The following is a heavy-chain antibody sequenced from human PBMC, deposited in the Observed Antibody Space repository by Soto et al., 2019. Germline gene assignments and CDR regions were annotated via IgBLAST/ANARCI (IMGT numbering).Heavy chain of an antibody. CDR1: GGTFSSYA. CDR2: IIPIFGTA. D-gene: IGHD3-10*01. CDR3: ARGNGVSGKRSAVPRDLLDI. Sequence: ASVKVSCKASGGTFSSYAISWVRQAPGQGLEWMGGIIPIFGTANYAQKFQGRVTITADESTSTAYMELSSLRSEDTAVYYCARGNGVSGKRSAVPRDLLDIRAQGSIDTVS. J-gene: IGHJ3*02. V-gene: IGHV1-69*13.